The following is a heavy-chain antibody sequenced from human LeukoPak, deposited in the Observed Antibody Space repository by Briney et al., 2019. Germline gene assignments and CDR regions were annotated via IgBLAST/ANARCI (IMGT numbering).Heavy chain of an antibody. CDR1: GFTFSSYA. D-gene: IGHD3-3*01. Sequence: PGRSLRLSCAASGFTFSSYAMHWVRQAPGKGLEWVSSISSSSSYIYYADSVKGRFTISRDNAKNSLYLQMNSLRAEDTAVYYCARVAGSSGFQSDYWGQGTLVTVSS. J-gene: IGHJ4*02. V-gene: IGHV3-21*01. CDR3: ARVAGSSGFQSDY. CDR2: ISSSSSYI.